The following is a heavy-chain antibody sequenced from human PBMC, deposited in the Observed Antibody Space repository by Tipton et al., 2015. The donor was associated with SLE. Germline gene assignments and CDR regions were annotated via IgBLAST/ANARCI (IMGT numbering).Heavy chain of an antibody. J-gene: IGHJ4*02. V-gene: IGHV4-39*02. CDR3: AREVSPQLRYFDY. CDR1: GGSISSSSYY. D-gene: IGHD4-17*01. Sequence: TLSLTCTVSGGSISSSSYYWGWIRQPPGKGLEWIGSIYYSGSTYYNPSLKSRVTISVDTSKNQFSLKLSSVTAADTAVYYCAREVSPQLRYFDYWGQGTLVTVSS. CDR2: IYYSGST.